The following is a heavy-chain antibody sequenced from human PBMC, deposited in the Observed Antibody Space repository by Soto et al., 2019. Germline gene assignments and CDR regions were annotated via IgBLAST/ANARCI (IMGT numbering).Heavy chain of an antibody. Sequence: GGSPRLSCTGSGFTFGNYGMHWVRQAPGKGLEWVASTSYDGNNKYYADSLKGRFTISRDNSKKMVYLQMTSLGPEDTAVYYCAKGGGSARDFDYWGQGVLVTVSS. J-gene: IGHJ4*02. D-gene: IGHD1-26*01. CDR1: GFTFGNYG. CDR2: TSYDGNNK. V-gene: IGHV3-30*18. CDR3: AKGGGSARDFDY.